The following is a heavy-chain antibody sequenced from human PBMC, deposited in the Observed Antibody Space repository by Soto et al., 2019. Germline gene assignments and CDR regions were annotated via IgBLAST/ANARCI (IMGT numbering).Heavy chain of an antibody. CDR2: ISYDGSNT. J-gene: IGHJ6*02. CDR1: GFTFSSYS. Sequence: QVQLVESGGGVVQPGRSLRLSCAASGFTFSSYSMHWVRQAPGKGLEWVAVISYDGSNTYYADSVKGRFSISRDISKNTLYLQMNSLRADDTAVYYCATDGQWEESYYYCGLDVWGQGTTVTVSS. D-gene: IGHD1-26*01. CDR3: ATDGQWEESYYYCGLDV. V-gene: IGHV3-30*04.